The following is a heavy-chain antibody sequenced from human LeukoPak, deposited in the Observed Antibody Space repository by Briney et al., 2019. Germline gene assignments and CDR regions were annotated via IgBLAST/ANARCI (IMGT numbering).Heavy chain of an antibody. D-gene: IGHD3-22*01. CDR3: ARDYYDSSGYYFDY. J-gene: IGHJ4*02. CDR2: MNPNSGNT. CDR1: GYTFTSYD. V-gene: IGHV1-8*01. Sequence: ASVKVSCRASGYTFTSYDINWVRQATGQGPEWMGWMNPNSGNTGYAQKFQGRVTMTRNTSISTAYMELSSLRSEDTAVYYCARDYYDSSGYYFDYWGQGTLVTVSS.